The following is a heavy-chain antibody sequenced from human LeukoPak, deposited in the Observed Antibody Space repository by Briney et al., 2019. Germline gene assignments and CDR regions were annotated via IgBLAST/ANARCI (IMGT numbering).Heavy chain of an antibody. D-gene: IGHD3-10*01. Sequence: PSETLSLTCTVSGGSISSSSYYWGWIRQPPGKGLEWIGSIYYSGSTYYNPSLKSRVTVSLDTSKNQFSLKLSSVTATDTAVYYCARQLYSSGSYYAPMDVWGKGTTVTISS. V-gene: IGHV4-39*01. CDR3: ARQLYSSGSYYAPMDV. CDR1: GGSISSSSYY. CDR2: IYYSGST. J-gene: IGHJ6*03.